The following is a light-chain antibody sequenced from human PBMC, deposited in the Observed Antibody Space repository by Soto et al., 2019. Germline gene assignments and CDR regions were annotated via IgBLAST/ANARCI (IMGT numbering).Light chain of an antibody. CDR1: QSVSRY. CDR3: LQDYGDSWT. V-gene: IGKV3-11*01. CDR2: DTS. Sequence: EIGMTQSPATLSVSPGERATLSCRASQSVSRYLAWYQQKPGQAPRLLIYDTSYRATGIPARFSGSGSGTDFTLTISSLQPEDFASYYCLQDYGDSWTFGQGTKVDIK. J-gene: IGKJ1*01.